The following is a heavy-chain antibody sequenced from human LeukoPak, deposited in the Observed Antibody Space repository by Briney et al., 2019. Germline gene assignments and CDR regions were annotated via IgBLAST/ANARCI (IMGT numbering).Heavy chain of an antibody. CDR2: IYYSGST. CDR3: ARALPDHSSGWYVDYYYYGMYA. D-gene: IGHD6-19*01. CDR1: GGSISSYY. Sequence: PSETLSLTCTVSGGSISSYYWSWIRQPPGKGLEWIGYIYYSGSTNYNPSLKSRVTISVDTSKNQFSLKLSSVTAADTAVYYCARALPDHSSGWYVDYYYYGMYAWGQGTTVTVSS. J-gene: IGHJ6*01. V-gene: IGHV4-59*01.